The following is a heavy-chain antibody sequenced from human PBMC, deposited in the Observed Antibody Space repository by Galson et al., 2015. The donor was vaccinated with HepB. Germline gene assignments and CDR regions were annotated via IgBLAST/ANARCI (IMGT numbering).Heavy chain of an antibody. CDR1: GFTFNNYW. CDR2: IKQDGSEK. D-gene: IGHD3-22*01. J-gene: IGHJ4*02. Sequence: LRLSCAASGFTFNNYWMSWVRQAPGKGLEWVANIKQDGSEKYYVDSVKGRFTISRDNAKNSLYLQMNSLRAEDTAVYYCARIQRHYYYASGGLGYYFDYWGQGTLVTVSS. CDR3: ARIQRHYYYASGGLGYYFDY. V-gene: IGHV3-7*01.